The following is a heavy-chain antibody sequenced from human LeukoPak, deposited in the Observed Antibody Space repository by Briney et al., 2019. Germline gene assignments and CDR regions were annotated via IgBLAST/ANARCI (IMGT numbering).Heavy chain of an antibody. CDR1: GFTFSSFW. Sequence: PGGSLRLSCAASGFTFSSFWMHWVRQPPGKGLVWVSRIDTDGRTTTYADSVKGRFTISRDNARNTVYLQINSLRAEDTAVYYCATLHSFGHDYWGQGILVTVSS. J-gene: IGHJ4*02. CDR3: ATLHSFGHDY. V-gene: IGHV3-74*01. D-gene: IGHD5-18*01. CDR2: IDTDGRTT.